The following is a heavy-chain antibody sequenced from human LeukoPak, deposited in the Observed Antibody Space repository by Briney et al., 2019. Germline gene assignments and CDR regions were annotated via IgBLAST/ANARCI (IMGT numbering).Heavy chain of an antibody. CDR3: AKGVGPYYYYYYMDV. CDR2: ISWNSGSI. D-gene: IGHD3-16*01. J-gene: IGHJ6*03. Sequence: PGRSLRLSCAASGFTFDDYAMHWLRQAPRKGLECVSGISWNSGSIGYADSVKGRFTISRDNAKNSLYLQMNSLRAEDMALYYCAKGVGPYYYYYYMDVWGKGTTVTVSS. V-gene: IGHV3-9*03. CDR1: GFTFDDYA.